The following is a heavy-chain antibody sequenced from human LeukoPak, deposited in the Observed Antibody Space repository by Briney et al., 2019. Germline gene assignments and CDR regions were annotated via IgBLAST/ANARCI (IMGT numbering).Heavy chain of an antibody. Sequence: GGSLRLSCAASGFTFSSYSMNWVRQAPGKGLEWVSSISSSSSYIYYADSVKGRFTISRDNAKTSLCLQMNSLRAEDTAVYYCARVLYGANYYYYMDVWGKGTTVTVSS. CDR1: GFTFSSYS. V-gene: IGHV3-21*01. D-gene: IGHD4-17*01. CDR3: ARVLYGANYYYYMDV. J-gene: IGHJ6*03. CDR2: ISSSSSYI.